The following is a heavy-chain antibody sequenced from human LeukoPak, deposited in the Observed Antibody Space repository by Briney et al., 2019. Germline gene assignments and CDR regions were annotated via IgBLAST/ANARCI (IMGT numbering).Heavy chain of an antibody. CDR3: ARVSSIAALF. CDR2: INHSGST. CDR1: GFTFSDYY. Sequence: LRLSCAASGFTFSDYYMSWIRQPPGKGLEWIGEINHSGSTNYNPSLKSRVTISVDTSKNQFSLKLSSVTAADTAVYYCARVSSIAALFWGQGTLVTVSS. J-gene: IGHJ4*02. D-gene: IGHD6-6*01. V-gene: IGHV4-34*01.